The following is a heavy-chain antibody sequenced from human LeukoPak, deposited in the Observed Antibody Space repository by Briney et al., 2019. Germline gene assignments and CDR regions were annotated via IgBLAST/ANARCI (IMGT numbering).Heavy chain of an antibody. CDR1: GGSFSGYY. Sequence: SETLSLTCAVYGGSFSGYYWSWIRQPPGKGLEWLGEINHSGSTNYNPSLKSRVTISVDTSKNQFSLKLSSVTAADTAVYYCARDPRNYYGMDVWGQGTTVTVSS. CDR3: ARDPRNYYGMDV. CDR2: INHSGST. J-gene: IGHJ6*02. V-gene: IGHV4-34*01.